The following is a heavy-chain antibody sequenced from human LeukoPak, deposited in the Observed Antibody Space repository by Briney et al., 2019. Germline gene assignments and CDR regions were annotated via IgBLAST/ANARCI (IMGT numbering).Heavy chain of an antibody. J-gene: IGHJ4*02. CDR2: ISSSGSTI. Sequence: GGSLRLSCAASGFTSSSYEMNWVRQAPGKGLEWVSYISSSGSTIYYADSVKGRFTISRDNAKNSLYLQINSLRVEDTALYYCARDSPSGYSYVGDYWGQGTLVTVSS. V-gene: IGHV3-48*03. D-gene: IGHD5-18*01. CDR3: ARDSPSGYSYVGDY. CDR1: GFTSSSYE.